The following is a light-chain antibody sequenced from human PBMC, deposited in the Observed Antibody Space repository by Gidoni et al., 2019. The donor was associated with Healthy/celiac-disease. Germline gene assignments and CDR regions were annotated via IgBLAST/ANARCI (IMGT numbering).Light chain of an antibody. CDR3: QSYDSSLSVVV. Sequence: QSVLTQPPSVSGAPGQRVTISCTGSRSNIGAGYDVHWSQQLPGTAPKLLIYGNSNRPSGVPDRFSGSKSGTSASLAITGLQAEDEADYYCQSYDSSLSVVVFGGGTKLTVL. CDR1: RSNIGAGYD. V-gene: IGLV1-40*01. CDR2: GNS. J-gene: IGLJ2*01.